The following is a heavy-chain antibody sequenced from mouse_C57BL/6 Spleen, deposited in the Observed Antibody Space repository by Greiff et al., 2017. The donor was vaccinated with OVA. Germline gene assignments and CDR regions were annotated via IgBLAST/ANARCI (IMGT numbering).Heavy chain of an antibody. CDR1: GYTFTSYW. V-gene: IGHV1-55*01. D-gene: IGHD2-1*01. Sequence: QVQLQQPGAELVKPGASVKMSCKASGYTFTSYWITWVKQRPGQGLEWIGDIYPGSGSTNYNEKFKSKATLTVDTSSSTAYMQLSSLTSEDSAVYYCAREGSYGKDAMDYWGQGTSVTVSS. CDR2: IYPGSGST. CDR3: AREGSYGKDAMDY. J-gene: IGHJ4*01.